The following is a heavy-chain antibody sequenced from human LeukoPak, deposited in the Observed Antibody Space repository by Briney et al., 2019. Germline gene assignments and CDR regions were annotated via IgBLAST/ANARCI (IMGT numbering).Heavy chain of an antibody. CDR1: GFTFSTYV. CDR2: VSVSGSST. J-gene: IGHJ4*02. CDR3: TKGVSSSWRTSFDF. Sequence: GGSLRLSCAASGFTFSTYVMSWVRQAPGKGLEWVSTVSVSGSSTYYADSVKGRFTISRDNSKNSVSLQMNSLRAEDTAVYCCTKGVSSSWRTSFDFWGQGTLVTVSS. V-gene: IGHV3-23*01. D-gene: IGHD6-13*01.